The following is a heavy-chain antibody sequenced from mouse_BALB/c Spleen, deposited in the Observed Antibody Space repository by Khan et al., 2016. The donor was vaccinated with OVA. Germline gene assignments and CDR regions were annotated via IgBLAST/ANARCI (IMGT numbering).Heavy chain of an antibody. J-gene: IGHJ3*01. Sequence: EVQLQESGPGLVKPSQSLSLTCTVTGYSITSEFAWNWIRQFPGNKLEWMGYMSYSGNTRYNPSLKSLISITRDTSRNQFFLQLNSVTTEDTATYYCARKDYYDYDPFPYWGQGTLVTVSA. CDR3: ARKDYYDYDPFPY. CDR1: GYSITSEFA. CDR2: MSYSGNT. V-gene: IGHV3-2*02. D-gene: IGHD2-4*01.